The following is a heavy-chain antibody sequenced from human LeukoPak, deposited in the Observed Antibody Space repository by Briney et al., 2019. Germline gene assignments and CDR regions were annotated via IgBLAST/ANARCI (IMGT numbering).Heavy chain of an antibody. CDR3: ARDSGSGFYYYYGMDV. D-gene: IGHD6-19*01. CDR1: GFTFSDYY. V-gene: IGHV3-30*03. Sequence: GGSLRLSCAASGFTFSDYYMSWIRQAPGKGLEWVAVISYDGSNKYYADSVKGRFTISRDNSKNTLYLQMNSLRAEDTAVYYCARDSGSGFYYYYGMDVWGQGTTVTVSS. J-gene: IGHJ6*02. CDR2: ISYDGSNK.